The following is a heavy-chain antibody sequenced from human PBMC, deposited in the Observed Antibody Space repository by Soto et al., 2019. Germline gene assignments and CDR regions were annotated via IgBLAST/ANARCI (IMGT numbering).Heavy chain of an antibody. CDR1: GYTFTGYY. J-gene: IGHJ3*02. CDR2: INPNSGGT. V-gene: IGHV1-2*02. CDR3: ARGNNYDFWSGYSGAFDI. Sequence: ASVKVSCKXSGYTFTGYYMHWVRQAPGQGLEWMGWINPNSGGTNYAQKFQGRVTMTRDTSISTAYMELSRLRSDDTAVYYCARGNNYDFWSGYSGAFDIWGQGTMVTVSS. D-gene: IGHD3-3*01.